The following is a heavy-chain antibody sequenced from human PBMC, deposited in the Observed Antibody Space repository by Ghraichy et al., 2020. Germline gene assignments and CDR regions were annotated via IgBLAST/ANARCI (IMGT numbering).Heavy chain of an antibody. CDR1: GFTFSSYA. CDR3: AKGFFVAPPQVVTAIMDAFDI. CDR2: ISGSGFST. D-gene: IGHD2-21*02. J-gene: IGHJ3*02. Sequence: GGSLRLSCAASGFTFSSYAMSWVRQAPGKGLEWVSVISGSGFSTYYADSVKGRFTISRDNSKNTLYLQMNSLRAEDTAVYYCAKGFFVAPPQVVTAIMDAFDIWGQGTMVTVSS. V-gene: IGHV3-23*01.